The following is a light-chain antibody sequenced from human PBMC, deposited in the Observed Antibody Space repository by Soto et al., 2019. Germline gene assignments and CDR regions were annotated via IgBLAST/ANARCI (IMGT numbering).Light chain of an antibody. J-gene: IGKJ2*01. CDR1: QSQRVSSSY. CDR2: GAS. Sequence: EIVLTQSPGTLSLSPGERATLSCRASQSQRVSSSYLAWYQQKPGQAPRLLIYGASSRATGIPDRFSGSGSGTDFTLTISRLEPEDFAVYYCQQYGSSPPRTFGQGTKLEI. CDR3: QQYGSSPPRT. V-gene: IGKV3-20*01.